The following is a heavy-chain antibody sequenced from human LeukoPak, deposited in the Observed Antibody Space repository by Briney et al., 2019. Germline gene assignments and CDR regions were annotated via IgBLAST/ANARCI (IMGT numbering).Heavy chain of an antibody. CDR2: IKGGGSEK. Sequence: GGSLRLSCAASGFTFSSYWMSWVRQAPGKGLEWVANIKGGGSEKYYVDSVKGRFTISRDNAKNSLYLQMNSLRAEDTAVYYCARELGDSGDDYNPARIAAAVTLDYWGQGTLVTVSS. CDR3: ARELGDSGDDYNPARIAAAVTLDY. V-gene: IGHV3-7*01. D-gene: IGHD6-13*01. CDR1: GFTFSSYW. J-gene: IGHJ4*02.